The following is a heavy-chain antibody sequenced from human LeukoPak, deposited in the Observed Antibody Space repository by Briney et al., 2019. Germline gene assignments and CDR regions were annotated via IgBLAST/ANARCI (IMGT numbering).Heavy chain of an antibody. CDR3: ARDDGDSSSWSEKFDY. Sequence: ASVKVSCKASGYTFTSYYMHWVRQAPGQGLEWMGIINPSGGSTSYGQKFQGRVTMTRDTSTSTVYMELSSLRSEDTAVYYCARDDGDSSSWSEKFDYWGQGTLVTVSS. V-gene: IGHV1-46*01. D-gene: IGHD6-13*01. CDR1: GYTFTSYY. CDR2: INPSGGST. J-gene: IGHJ4*02.